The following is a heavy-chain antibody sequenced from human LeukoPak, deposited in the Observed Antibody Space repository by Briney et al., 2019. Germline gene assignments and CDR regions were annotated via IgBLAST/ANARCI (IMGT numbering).Heavy chain of an antibody. CDR1: GGSFSGYY. Sequence: SETLSLTCAVYGGSFSGYYWSWIRQPPGKGLEGIGEINHSGSTNYNPSLKSRFTISVDTSKNQFSLKLSSVTAADMAVYYCARSWGIGPRGVRFDYWGQGTLVTVSS. D-gene: IGHD6-13*01. CDR3: ARSWGIGPRGVRFDY. V-gene: IGHV4-34*01. CDR2: INHSGST. J-gene: IGHJ4*02.